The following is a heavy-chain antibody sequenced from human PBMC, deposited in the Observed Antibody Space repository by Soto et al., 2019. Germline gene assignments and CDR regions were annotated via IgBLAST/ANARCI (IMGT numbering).Heavy chain of an antibody. CDR3: AKAYPQVGSNYCDY. V-gene: IGHV4-39*01. CDR2: IYYSGTT. D-gene: IGHD1-26*01. Sequence: PSETLSLTCTVSGDSITSNSYFWAWIRQPPGKGLEWIGSIYYSGTTYYNPSLKSRFTISRDNSKNTMYLQMNSLRTEDTAVYYCAKAYPQVGSNYCDYWGQGTLVTVS. CDR1: GDSITSNSYF. J-gene: IGHJ4*02.